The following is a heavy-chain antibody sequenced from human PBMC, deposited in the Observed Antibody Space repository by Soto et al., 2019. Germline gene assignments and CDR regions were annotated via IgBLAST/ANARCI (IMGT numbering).Heavy chain of an antibody. J-gene: IGHJ4*02. Sequence: QVQLVESGGGVVQPGRSLRLSCAASGFTFSSYGMHWVRQAPGKGLEWVAVIWYDGSNKYYADSVKGRFTISRDNSKNTLYLQMNSLSAEDRAVYYCARDSVDYGALGWGQGTLVTVSS. CDR1: GFTFSSYG. V-gene: IGHV3-33*01. CDR3: ARDSVDYGALG. D-gene: IGHD4-17*01. CDR2: IWYDGSNK.